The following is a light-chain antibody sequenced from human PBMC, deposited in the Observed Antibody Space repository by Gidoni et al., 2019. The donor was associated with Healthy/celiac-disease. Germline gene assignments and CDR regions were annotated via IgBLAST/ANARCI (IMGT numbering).Light chain of an antibody. V-gene: IGKV3-11*01. J-gene: IGKJ5*01. CDR1: QSVSSD. CDR3: QQRSNSLT. Sequence: EIVLTQAPATLSLSPGARSTLSCRASQSVSSDLAWYQQKPGQAPRLLIYDASNRATGLPARFSGSGSGTDFTLTISSLEPEDFAVYYCQQRSNSLTFGQGTRLEIK. CDR2: DAS.